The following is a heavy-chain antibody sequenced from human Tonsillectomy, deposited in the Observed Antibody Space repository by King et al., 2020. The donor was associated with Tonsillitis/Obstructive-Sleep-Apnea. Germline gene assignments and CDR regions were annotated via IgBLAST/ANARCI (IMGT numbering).Heavy chain of an antibody. CDR2: INHSGST. J-gene: IGHJ6*03. V-gene: IGHV4-34*01. CDR3: ARGWAPDNRDSYYSSYMDA. CDR1: GGSFSDYQ. D-gene: IGHD1-14*01. Sequence: VQLQQWGAGLLKASETLSLTCAVYGGSFSDYQWSWIRQPPGKGLDWIGKINHSGSTNYNPSLKSRVTISVDTSKNQFSLRLTSVTAADTAVYYCARGWAPDNRDSYYSSYMDAWGKGTTVTVSS.